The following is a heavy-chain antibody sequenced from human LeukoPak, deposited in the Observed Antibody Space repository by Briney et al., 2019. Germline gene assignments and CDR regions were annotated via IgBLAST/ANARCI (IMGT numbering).Heavy chain of an antibody. J-gene: IGHJ4*02. D-gene: IGHD5-12*01. CDR3: MRYTRRSAVSPRLH. Sequence: SETLSLTCAVSGGSITQNYYCSFRQPPGKGLEWIGYIFYGGRTNYNPSLKSRVTISADTSNRQFPLAPNSVTAADPAVCLLMRYTRRSAVSPRLHWGRETLVTVSS. CDR1: GGSITQNY. V-gene: IGHV4-59*08. CDR2: IFYGGRT.